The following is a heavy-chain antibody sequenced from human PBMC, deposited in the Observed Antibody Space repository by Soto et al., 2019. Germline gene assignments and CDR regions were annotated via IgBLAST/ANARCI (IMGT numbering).Heavy chain of an antibody. V-gene: IGHV3-30-3*01. CDR1: GFTFSSYA. Sequence: GGSLRLSCAASGFTFSSYAMHWVRQAPGKGLEWVAVISYDGSNKYYADSVKGRFTISRDNSKNTLYLQMNSLRAEDTAVYYCARAQYYYYGMDVWGQGTTVTVSS. CDR3: ARAQYYYYGMDV. CDR2: ISYDGSNK. J-gene: IGHJ6*02.